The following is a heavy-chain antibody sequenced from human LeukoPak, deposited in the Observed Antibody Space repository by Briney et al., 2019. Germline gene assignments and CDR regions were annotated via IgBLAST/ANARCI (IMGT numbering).Heavy chain of an antibody. J-gene: IGHJ4*02. CDR2: IRSTANGYAT. V-gene: IGHV3-73*01. CDR1: GFTFSGSA. CDR3: TGNYHGSGSYADFDY. D-gene: IGHD3-10*01. Sequence: GGSLRLSCVASGFTFSGSALHWVRQASGKGLEWVGRIRSTANGYATAYAASVKGRFTISRDDSKNTAYLQMDSLKTEDTAVYYCTGNYHGSGSYADFDYWGQGTLVTVSS.